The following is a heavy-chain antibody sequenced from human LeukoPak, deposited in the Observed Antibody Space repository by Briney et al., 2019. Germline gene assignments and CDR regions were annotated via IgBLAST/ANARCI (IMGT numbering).Heavy chain of an antibody. CDR3: ARGSRYSSGWLNWFDP. D-gene: IGHD6-19*01. CDR1: GVSISYYY. CDR2: IHYSGST. J-gene: IGHJ5*02. Sequence: SETLSLTCTVSGVSISYYYWSWIRQPPGKGLEWIGYIHYSGSTNYNPSLKSRVTILVDTSKNQFSLKLSSVTAADTAVYYCARGSRYSSGWLNWFDPWGQGTLVTVSS. V-gene: IGHV4-59*12.